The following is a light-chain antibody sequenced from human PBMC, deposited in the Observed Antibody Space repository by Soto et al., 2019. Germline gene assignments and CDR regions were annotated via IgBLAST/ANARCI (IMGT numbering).Light chain of an antibody. V-gene: IGKV1-39*01. J-gene: IGKJ1*01. CDR3: QQSYTTPWT. CDR2: GAS. Sequence: EIQMTQSPSSLSASVGDRVTITCRASENISNYLNWFQQKPGKAPKLLMYGASKLHIGVPSRFSGSGSGTEFTLTIGGLQPEDFVSYSCQQSYTTPWTFGQGTRVEVK. CDR1: ENISNY.